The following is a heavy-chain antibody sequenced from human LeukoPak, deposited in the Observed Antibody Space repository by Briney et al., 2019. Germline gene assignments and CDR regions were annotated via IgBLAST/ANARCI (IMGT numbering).Heavy chain of an antibody. Sequence: SETLSLTCSVPGDSITDYYWSWIRQPPGKGPEWIGFIYHSGNTNYNPSLSTRVTMSVDTSRTQISLNLRSVTAADTAVYYCAREEGIATSGALEYWGQGILVTVSS. CDR1: GDSITDYY. CDR2: IYHSGNT. J-gene: IGHJ4*02. D-gene: IGHD6-13*01. CDR3: AREEGIATSGALEY. V-gene: IGHV4-59*01.